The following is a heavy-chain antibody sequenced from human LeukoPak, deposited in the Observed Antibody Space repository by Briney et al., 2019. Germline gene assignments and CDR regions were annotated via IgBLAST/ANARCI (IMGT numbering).Heavy chain of an antibody. CDR3: AKGGGHQWLLHFDY. J-gene: IGHJ4*02. D-gene: IGHD6-19*01. CDR1: GFTFSSYA. V-gene: IGHV3-23*01. Sequence: PGGSLRLSCAASGFTFSSYAMSWVRQAPGEGLEWVSAISGSGGSTYYADSVKGRFTISRDNSKNTLYLQMNSLRAEDTAVYHCAKGGGHQWLLHFDYWGQGTLVTVSS. CDR2: ISGSGGST.